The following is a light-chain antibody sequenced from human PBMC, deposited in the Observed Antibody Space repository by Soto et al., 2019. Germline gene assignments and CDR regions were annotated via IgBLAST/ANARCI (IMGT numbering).Light chain of an antibody. CDR2: AVS. V-gene: IGLV2-8*01. CDR3: SSYADSSNYV. CDR1: SSHIGTDNH. Sequence: QSVLTQPPSASGSPGQTVTISCSGTSSHIGTDNHVSWYQQHPGTAPKLMIYAVSTRPSGVPDRFSGTKSGTSASLTVSVLQADDEADYYCSSYADSSNYVFGTGTKVTVL. J-gene: IGLJ1*01.